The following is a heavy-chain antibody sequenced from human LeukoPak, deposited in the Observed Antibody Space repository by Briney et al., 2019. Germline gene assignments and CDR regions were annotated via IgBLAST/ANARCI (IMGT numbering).Heavy chain of an antibody. Sequence: TLSLTFTVSGGSISSGSYYWSWIRPPAGKGLEWIGRIYTSGSTNYNPSLKSRVTISVDTSKNQFSLKLSSVTAADTAVYYCARDGTVTKYYYYYYMDVWGKGTTVTVSS. V-gene: IGHV4-61*02. CDR3: ARDGTVTKYYYYYYMDV. CDR2: IYTSGST. CDR1: GGSISSGSYY. J-gene: IGHJ6*03. D-gene: IGHD4-17*01.